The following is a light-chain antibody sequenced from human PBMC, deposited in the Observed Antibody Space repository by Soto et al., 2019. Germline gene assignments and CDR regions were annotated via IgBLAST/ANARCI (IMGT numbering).Light chain of an antibody. Sequence: EIVLTQSPGTLSLSPGERATLSCRASQSVSSSYLAGYQQKPGQAPRLLIYGASSRATGIPDRFSGSGSGTDFTLTISRLEPEDCAVYYCHQYDSSPLTVGGGTMVEIK. J-gene: IGKJ4*01. CDR2: GAS. CDR1: QSVSSSY. V-gene: IGKV3-20*01. CDR3: HQYDSSPLT.